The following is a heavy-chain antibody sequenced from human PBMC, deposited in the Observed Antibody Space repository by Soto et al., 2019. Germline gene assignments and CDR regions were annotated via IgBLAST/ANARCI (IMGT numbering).Heavy chain of an antibody. J-gene: IGHJ6*02. D-gene: IGHD3-3*01. CDR2: INPSGGST. V-gene: IGHV1-46*01. CDR1: GYTFTSYY. CDR3: ARELGDDFWSGYPPLALPYV. Sequence: ASVKVSCKASGYTFTSYYMHWVRQAPGHGLEWMGIINPSGGSTSYAQKFQGRVTMTRDTSTSTVYMELSSLRSEDTAVYYCARELGDDFWSGYPPLALPYVWGRGTTVTVSS.